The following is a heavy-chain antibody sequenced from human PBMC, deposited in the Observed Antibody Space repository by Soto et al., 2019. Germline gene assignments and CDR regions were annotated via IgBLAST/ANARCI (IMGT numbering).Heavy chain of an antibody. Sequence: PSETLSLTCALYGGSFGGYYGSWIRQPPGKGLEWIGEINHSGSTNYNPSLKSRVTISVDTSKNQFSLKLSSVTAADTAVYYCARGAGYSSGWYEFWGQGTLVTVSS. V-gene: IGHV4-34*01. CDR3: ARGAGYSSGWYEF. CDR2: INHSGST. CDR1: GGSFGGYY. J-gene: IGHJ5*01. D-gene: IGHD6-19*01.